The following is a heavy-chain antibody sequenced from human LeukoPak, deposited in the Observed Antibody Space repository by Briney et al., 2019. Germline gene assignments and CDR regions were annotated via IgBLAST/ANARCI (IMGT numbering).Heavy chain of an antibody. V-gene: IGHV4-34*01. D-gene: IGHD5-18*01. CDR3: ARDYQGGYGDKTVDY. CDR1: GGSLSGYY. J-gene: IGHJ4*02. CDR2: INHSGST. Sequence: SETLSLTCAVYGGSLSGYYWSWIRQPPGKGLEWIGEINHSGSTNYNPSLKSRVTISVDTSKNQFSLRLSSVTAADTAVYYCARDYQGGYGDKTVDYWGQGTLVTVSS.